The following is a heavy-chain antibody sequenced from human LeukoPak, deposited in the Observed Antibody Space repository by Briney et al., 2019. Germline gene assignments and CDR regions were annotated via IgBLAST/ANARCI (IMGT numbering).Heavy chain of an antibody. CDR1: GFTFSSYS. D-gene: IGHD5-18*01. CDR3: ARDLRGYKRAFDY. J-gene: IGHJ4*02. Sequence: GGSLRLSCAASGFTFSSYSMNWVRQAPGKGLEWVSSISSSSSYIYYADSVKGRFTISRDNAKNSLYLQMNSLRAEDTAVYYCARDLRGYKRAFDYWGQGTLVTVSS. CDR2: ISSSSSYI. V-gene: IGHV3-21*01.